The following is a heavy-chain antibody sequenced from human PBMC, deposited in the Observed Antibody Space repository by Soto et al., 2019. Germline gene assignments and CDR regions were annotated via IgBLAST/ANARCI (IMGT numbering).Heavy chain of an antibody. CDR3: ARGPPFH. Sequence: LQLQESGSGLVKPSQTLSLTCAVSGGSISSGGYSWSWIRQPPGKGLEWIGYIYHSGSTYYNPSLKNRVTISVDRSKNQFSLKLSSVTAADTAVYYCARGPPFHWGQGTLVTVSS. CDR2: IYHSGST. J-gene: IGHJ4*02. D-gene: IGHD3-16*01. CDR1: GGSISSGGYS. V-gene: IGHV4-30-2*01.